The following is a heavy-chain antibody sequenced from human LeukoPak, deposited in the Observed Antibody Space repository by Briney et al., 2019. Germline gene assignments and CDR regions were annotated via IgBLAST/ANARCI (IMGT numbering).Heavy chain of an antibody. CDR1: GFTFSKAW. J-gene: IGHJ4*02. Sequence: GGSLRLSRAPSGFTFSKAWMSWVRETPRERGEWVGRIKSKTDGGTTDHAAPVEGRFTISRDDSNTTMYLQINSLKTEATAVSYCNNGWAGYSYGSFDYWGQGTLVTVSS. D-gene: IGHD5-18*01. CDR3: NNGWAGYSYGSFDY. CDR2: IKSKTDGGTT. V-gene: IGHV3-15*01.